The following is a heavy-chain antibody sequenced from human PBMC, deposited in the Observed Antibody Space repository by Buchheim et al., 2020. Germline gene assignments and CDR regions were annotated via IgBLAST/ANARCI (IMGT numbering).Heavy chain of an antibody. CDR2: IKQDGSEK. CDR3: ARDFCGGDCYLFDY. Sequence: EVQLVESGGGLVQPGGSLRLSCAASGFTFSTYSMSWVRQAPGKGLEWVAKIKQDGSEKYYVDSVKGRFTLSRDNAKNSLYLHMNSLRAEDTAVYYCARDFCGGDCYLFDYWGQGTL. V-gene: IGHV3-7*01. J-gene: IGHJ4*02. D-gene: IGHD2-21*02. CDR1: GFTFSTYS.